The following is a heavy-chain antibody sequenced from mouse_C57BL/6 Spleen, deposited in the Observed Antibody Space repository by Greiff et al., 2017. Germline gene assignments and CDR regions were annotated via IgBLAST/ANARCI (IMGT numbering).Heavy chain of an antibody. Sequence: QVQLQQPGAELVKPGASVKMSCKASGYTFTSYWITWVKQRPGQGLEWIGDIYPGSGSTNYNEKFKSKATLTVDTSSSTAYMQLSSLTSEDSAVYYCAREGTTVVASYYYAMDYWGQGTSDTVSS. V-gene: IGHV1-55*01. J-gene: IGHJ4*01. CDR3: AREGTTVVASYYYAMDY. CDR1: GYTFTSYW. CDR2: IYPGSGST. D-gene: IGHD1-1*01.